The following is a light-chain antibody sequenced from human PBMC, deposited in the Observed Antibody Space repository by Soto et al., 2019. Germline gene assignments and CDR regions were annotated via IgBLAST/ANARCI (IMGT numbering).Light chain of an antibody. V-gene: IGLV2-14*03. J-gene: IGLJ1*01. CDR1: SSDVCGYNY. CDR2: DVS. Sequence: QSVLTQPASVSGSPGQSITISCTGTSSDVCGYNYVSWYQHHPGKAPKLLIYDVSNRPSGISNRFSGSKSDNTASPTISGLQPEDEADYYCSSYTTSNTRQIVFGTGTKVTVL. CDR3: SSYTTSNTRQIV.